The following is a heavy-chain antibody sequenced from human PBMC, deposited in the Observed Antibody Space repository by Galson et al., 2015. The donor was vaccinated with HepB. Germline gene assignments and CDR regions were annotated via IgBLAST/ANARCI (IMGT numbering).Heavy chain of an antibody. D-gene: IGHD6-13*01. CDR1: GFTVSSNS. Sequence: SLRLSCAASGFTVSSNSMSWVRQAPGKGLEWVSVFYSGGSTYYADSVKGRFTFSRDNSKNTLSLQMNSLRAEDTAVYYCVRVAPAAGSSYYYYYMDVWGKGTTVTVSS. J-gene: IGHJ6*03. CDR2: FYSGGST. CDR3: VRVAPAAGSSYYYYYMDV. V-gene: IGHV3-53*01.